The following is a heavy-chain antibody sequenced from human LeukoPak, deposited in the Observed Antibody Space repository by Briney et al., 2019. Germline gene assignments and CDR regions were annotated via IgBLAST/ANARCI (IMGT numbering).Heavy chain of an antibody. J-gene: IGHJ4*02. CDR3: ARGHPWGYDSSGPLDY. Sequence: GGSLRLSCAASGFTFSSYAMHWVRQAPGKGLEWVAVISYDGSNKYYADSVKGRFTISRDNSKNTLYLQMNSLRAEDTAVYYCARGHPWGYDSSGPLDYWGQGTLVTVSS. V-gene: IGHV3-30*04. D-gene: IGHD3-22*01. CDR2: ISYDGSNK. CDR1: GFTFSSYA.